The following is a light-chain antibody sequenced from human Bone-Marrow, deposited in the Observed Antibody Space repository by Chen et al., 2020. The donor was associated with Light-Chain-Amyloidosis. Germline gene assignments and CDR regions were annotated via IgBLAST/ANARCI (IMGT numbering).Light chain of an antibody. Sequence: SYVLTQPSSVSVAPGQTATIACGGNNIGSTSVHWYLQTPGQAPLPVVYDDSDRPSGIPERLSGSNSGNTATLTIGRVEGGDEADYYCQVWGRSRSRPVFGGGTKLTVL. CDR1: NIGSTS. V-gene: IGLV3-21*02. CDR3: QVWGRSRSRPV. CDR2: DDS. J-gene: IGLJ3*02.